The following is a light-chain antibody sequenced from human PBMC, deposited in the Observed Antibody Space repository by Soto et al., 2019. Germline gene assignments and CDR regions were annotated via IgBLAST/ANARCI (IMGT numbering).Light chain of an antibody. CDR1: QSLLHINGYNY. CDR2: LAS. V-gene: IGKV2-28*01. J-gene: IGKJ4*01. CDR3: IHTLQTPFT. Sequence: DIVVTQSPLSLPVTPGEPASISCRSSQSLLHINGYNYLDWYLQKPGQSPQLLIYLASSRASGVPDMFSGSGSGTDFTLKISRVEAEDFGVHYCIHTLQTPFTFVGGTKVDIK.